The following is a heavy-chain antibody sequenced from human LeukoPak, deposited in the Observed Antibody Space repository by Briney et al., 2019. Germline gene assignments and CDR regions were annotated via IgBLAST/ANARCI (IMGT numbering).Heavy chain of an antibody. CDR3: TRDQTPYY. V-gene: IGHV3-49*04. J-gene: IGHJ4*02. CDR2: IRSKVYGGTP. CDR1: GFTFGDYA. Sequence: PGRSLRLSCTASGFTFGDYAMTWVRQAPGKGLEWVGFIRSKVYGGTPEYAASVKRRFTISRDDSQGIAYLQMNSLKTEDTAVYYCTRDQTPYYWGQGTLVTVSS.